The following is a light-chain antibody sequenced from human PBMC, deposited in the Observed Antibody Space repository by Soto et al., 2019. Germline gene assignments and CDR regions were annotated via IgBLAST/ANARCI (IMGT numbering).Light chain of an antibody. CDR2: GAS. CDR1: QSITIY. V-gene: IGKV1-39*01. CDR3: QQTSTAPRT. Sequence: DIQMTQSPSSLSASVGDRVTITCRASQSITIYLNWYQQQPGKAPRLLIYGASTLQTGVPSRFSGSGSMTDFTLTITDLQPEDFATYCCQQTSTAPRTFGQGTKVDI. J-gene: IGKJ1*01.